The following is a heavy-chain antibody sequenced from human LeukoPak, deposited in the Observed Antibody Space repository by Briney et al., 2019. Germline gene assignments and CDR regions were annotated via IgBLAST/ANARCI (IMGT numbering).Heavy chain of an antibody. D-gene: IGHD3-10*01. V-gene: IGHV3-48*03. CDR3: ARYTGSGSYYNFFYYYGMDV. J-gene: IGHJ6*02. CDR1: GFTSSSYE. Sequence: GGSPRLSCAASGFTSSSYEMNWVRQAPGKGLEGGSYISSSGSTIYYADSVKGRFTISRDNAKNSLYLQMNSLRAEDTAVYYCARYTGSGSYYNFFYYYGMDVWGQGTTVTVSS. CDR2: ISSSGSTI.